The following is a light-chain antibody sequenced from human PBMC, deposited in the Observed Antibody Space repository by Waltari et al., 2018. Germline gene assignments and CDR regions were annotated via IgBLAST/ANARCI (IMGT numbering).Light chain of an antibody. CDR3: QVWDSGTDSIV. CDR2: DDN. J-gene: IGLJ2*01. Sequence: SYVLTQPPSVSVAPGQTARITCGGNNVGGKRVTWFKQTPGQAPVLLLYDDNKRPSGTPERFSGSNSGNTATLTISRVAAGDEADYYCQVWDSGTDSIVFGGGTKLAVL. V-gene: IGLV3-21*02. CDR1: NVGGKR.